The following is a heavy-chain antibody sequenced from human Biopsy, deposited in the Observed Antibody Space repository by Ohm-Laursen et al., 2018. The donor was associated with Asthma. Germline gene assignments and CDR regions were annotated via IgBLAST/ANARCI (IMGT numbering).Heavy chain of an antibody. CDR3: ARKSGSCISRTCYSLDF. CDR1: GGTFNTYV. J-gene: IGHJ4*02. D-gene: IGHD2-2*01. Sequence: SSVKVSCKSLGGTFNTYVIGWVRQAPGQGLEWMGGVNSVFGTTTYPQKFQDRVTITADDSTSTVYMELSSLRSEDTAVYYCARKSGSCISRTCYSLDFWGQGTLVTVSS. CDR2: VNSVFGTT. V-gene: IGHV1-69*01.